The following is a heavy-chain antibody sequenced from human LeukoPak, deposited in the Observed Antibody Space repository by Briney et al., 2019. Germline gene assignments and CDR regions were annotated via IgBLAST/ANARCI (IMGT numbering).Heavy chain of an antibody. J-gene: IGHJ4*02. Sequence: GRSLRLSCAASGFTFSNYAMHWVRQAPGKGLEWVAVVSHDGSNKYYADSVKGRFTISRDNSKNTLYLQMNSLRAEDAAIYYCATIGDRRTGELYRIDYWGQGTLVTVSS. V-gene: IGHV3-30-3*01. CDR1: GFTFSNYA. CDR2: VSHDGSNK. CDR3: ATIGDRRTGELYRIDY. D-gene: IGHD7-27*01.